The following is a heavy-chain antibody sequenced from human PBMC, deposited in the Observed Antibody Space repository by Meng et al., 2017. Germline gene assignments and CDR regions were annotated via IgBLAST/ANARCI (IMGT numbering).Heavy chain of an antibody. CDR1: GGSYRGSY. CDR3: ARSHSVTIVAFDY. V-gene: IGHV4-34*01. CDR2: INHSGST. J-gene: IGHJ4*02. D-gene: IGHD4-17*01. Sequence: WGAGLSNTSAPLSCTFGCYGGSYRGSYWSWIRLPSGKGLEWIGEINHSGSTNYNPSLKSRVTMSLDTSKNQFSLRLSSVTAADTAVYYCARSHSVTIVAFDYWGQGTLVTVSS.